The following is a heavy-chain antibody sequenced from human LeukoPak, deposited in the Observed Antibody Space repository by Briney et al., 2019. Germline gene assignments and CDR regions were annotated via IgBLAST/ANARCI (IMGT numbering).Heavy chain of an antibody. CDR2: ITSDGSST. D-gene: IGHD6-19*01. J-gene: IGHJ4*02. Sequence: GGSLRLSCAASGLTFSTYNMDWVRQAPGKGLMWVSRITSDGSSTSYADSVKGRFTISRDNAKNTLYLQMNSLRAEDTAVYYCARGSAKGGRGLQWLVQGVNDYWGQGTLVTVSS. CDR3: ARGSAKGGRGLQWLVQGVNDY. V-gene: IGHV3-74*01. CDR1: GLTFSTYN.